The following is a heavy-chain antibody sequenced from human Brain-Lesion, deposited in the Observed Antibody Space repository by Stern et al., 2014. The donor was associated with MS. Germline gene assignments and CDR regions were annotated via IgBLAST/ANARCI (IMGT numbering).Heavy chain of an antibody. CDR2: IYYSGNT. J-gene: IGHJ5*02. Sequence: QVQPQESGPGLVKPSQTLSLTCSVSGDSISSGGYYWSWIRQHPGKALQWNGHIYYSGNTYYNPSLKSLVTISVDMSKNQFSLNLNSVTAADTAVYFCARVAALAMPLQYNWFDPWGQGILVTVSS. V-gene: IGHV4-31*01. CDR1: GDSISSGGYY. D-gene: IGHD2-2*01. CDR3: ARVAALAMPLQYNWFDP.